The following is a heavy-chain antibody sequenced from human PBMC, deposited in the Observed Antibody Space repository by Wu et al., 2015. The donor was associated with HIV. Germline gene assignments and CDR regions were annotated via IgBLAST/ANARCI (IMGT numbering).Heavy chain of an antibody. CDR2: ISAYNGNT. Sequence: QVQLVQSGAEVKKPGASVKVSCKASGYTFTSYGISWVRQAPGQGLEWMGWISAYNGNTNYAQKLQGRVTMTTDTSTSTAYMELRSLRSDDTAVYYCAREWAIVVVVACYSNYYYGMDVVGRRDHGHRL. CDR3: AREWAIVVVVACYSNYYYGMDV. CDR1: GYTFTSYG. V-gene: IGHV1-18*01. D-gene: IGHD2-15*01. J-gene: IGHJ6*02.